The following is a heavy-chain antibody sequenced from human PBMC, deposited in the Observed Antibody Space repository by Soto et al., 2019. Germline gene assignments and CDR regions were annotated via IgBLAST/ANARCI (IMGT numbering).Heavy chain of an antibody. Sequence: ASVKVCCKASGYTFTSYGISWVRQATGQGLEWMGWISAYNGNTNYAQKLQGRVTMTTDTSTSTAYMELRSLRSDDTAVYYCASGKIYCSGGSCLDYWGQGTLVTVSS. D-gene: IGHD2-15*01. CDR3: ASGKIYCSGGSCLDY. J-gene: IGHJ4*02. CDR2: ISAYNGNT. V-gene: IGHV1-18*01. CDR1: GYTFTSYG.